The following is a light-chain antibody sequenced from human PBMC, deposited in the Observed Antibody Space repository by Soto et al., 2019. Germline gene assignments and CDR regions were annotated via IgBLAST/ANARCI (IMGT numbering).Light chain of an antibody. CDR2: GAS. V-gene: IGKV3-15*01. J-gene: IGKJ4*01. CDR1: ESVHSN. Sequence: EVVMTQSPATLSGSPGERATLSCSASESVHSNLAWYQQKPGQAPRHLISGASTRATGVPARFSGSGSGTEFTLTVSSLQSEDFAVYFCQQYNYWPPLTFGGGTKVDIK. CDR3: QQYNYWPPLT.